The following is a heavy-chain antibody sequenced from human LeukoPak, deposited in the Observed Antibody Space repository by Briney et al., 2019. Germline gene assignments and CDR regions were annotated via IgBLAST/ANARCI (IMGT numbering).Heavy chain of an antibody. CDR2: TSTTSGNI. V-gene: IGHV3-21*01. J-gene: IGHJ4*02. CDR3: ARRAPSHDFDD. Sequence: RPGGSLRLSCAASGFTFSSYSMNWVRQAPGKGLEWVAATSTTSGNIYYADSVKGRFTISRDNAKNSLYLQMNSLRVEDTALYYCARRAPSHDFDDWGQGTLVTVSS. CDR1: GFTFSSYS.